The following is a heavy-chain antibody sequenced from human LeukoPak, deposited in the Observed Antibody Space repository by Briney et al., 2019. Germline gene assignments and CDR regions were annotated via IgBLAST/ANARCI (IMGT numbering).Heavy chain of an antibody. V-gene: IGHV4-31*03. D-gene: IGHD2-21*02. J-gene: IGHJ3*02. CDR3: ARDLSYCGGDCYSEISAFDI. Sequence: SETLFLTCTVSGGSISSGGYYWSWIRQHPGKGLEWIGYIYYSGSTYYNPSLKSRVTISVDTSKNQFSLKLSSVTAAGTAVYYCARDLSYCGGDCYSEISAFDIWGQGTMVTVSS. CDR1: GGSISSGGYY. CDR2: IYYSGST.